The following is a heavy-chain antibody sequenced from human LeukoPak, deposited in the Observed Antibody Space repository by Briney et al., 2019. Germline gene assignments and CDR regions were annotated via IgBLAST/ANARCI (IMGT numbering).Heavy chain of an antibody. J-gene: IGHJ4*02. CDR1: GASISSYY. D-gene: IGHD2-15*01. CDR3: ARARRDCSGGSCFTN. V-gene: IGHV4-59*12. Sequence: SETLSLTCTVSGASISSYYWSWIRQPPGKGLEWIGYIYSSGNTDYNPSLKSRVTISVDRSKNQFSLKLSSVTAADTAVYYCARARRDCSGGSCFTNWGQGTLVTVSS. CDR2: IYSSGNT.